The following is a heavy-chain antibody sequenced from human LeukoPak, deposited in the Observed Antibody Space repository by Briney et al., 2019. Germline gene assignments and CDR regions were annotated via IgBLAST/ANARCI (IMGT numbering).Heavy chain of an antibody. J-gene: IGHJ6*02. CDR2: ISSSGSTI. D-gene: IGHD2-2*01. CDR1: GFTFSDYY. V-gene: IGHV3-11*01. CDR3: AKGGPCSSTSCYKYYYYYGMDV. Sequence: PGGSLRLSCAASGFTFSDYYMSWIRQAPGKGLEWVSYISSSGSTIYYADSVKGRFTISRDNAKNSLYLQMNSLRAEDTALYYCAKGGPCSSTSCYKYYYYYGMDVWGQGTTVTVSS.